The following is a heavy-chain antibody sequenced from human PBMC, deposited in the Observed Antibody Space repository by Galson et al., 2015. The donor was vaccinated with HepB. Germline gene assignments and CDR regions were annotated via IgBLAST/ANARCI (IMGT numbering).Heavy chain of an antibody. J-gene: IGHJ5*02. CDR1: GGTFSSYA. D-gene: IGHD3/OR15-3a*01. V-gene: IGHV1-69*13. CDR3: ARSPGDFGTGRGSGWFDP. Sequence: SVKVSCKASGGTFSSYAISWVRQAPGQGLEWMGGIIPIFGTANYAQKFQGKVTITADESTSTAYMELSSLRSEDTAVYYCARSPGDFGTGRGSGWFDPWGQGTLVTVSS. CDR2: IIPIFGTA.